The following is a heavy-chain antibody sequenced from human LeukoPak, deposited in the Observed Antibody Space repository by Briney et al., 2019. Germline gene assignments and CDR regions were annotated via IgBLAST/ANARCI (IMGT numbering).Heavy chain of an antibody. CDR3: ARVGLVGATLTAFDI. CDR1: GFTFSSYD. J-gene: IGHJ3*02. Sequence: PGGSLRLSCAASGFTFSSYDMRWVRQAPGKGLEWVSGISGRGGSTYYADSVKGRFTISRDNSKNTLYLQMNSLRTEDTAVYYCARVGLVGATLTAFDIWGQGTMVTVSS. V-gene: IGHV3-23*01. D-gene: IGHD1-26*01. CDR2: ISGRGGST.